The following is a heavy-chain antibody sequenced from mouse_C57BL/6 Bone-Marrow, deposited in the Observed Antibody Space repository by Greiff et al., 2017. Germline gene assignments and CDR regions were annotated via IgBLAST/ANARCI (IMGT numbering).Heavy chain of an antibody. V-gene: IGHV1-54*01. Sequence: QVQLQQSGAELVRPGTSVKVSCKASGYAFTNYLIEWVKQRPGQGLEWIGVINPGSGGTNYNEKFKGKATLTADKSSSTAYMQLSSLTSEDSAVYFCARRRSFYDGYLSYAMDYWGQGTSVTVSS. D-gene: IGHD2-3*01. J-gene: IGHJ4*01. CDR2: INPGSGGT. CDR1: GYAFTNYL. CDR3: ARRRSFYDGYLSYAMDY.